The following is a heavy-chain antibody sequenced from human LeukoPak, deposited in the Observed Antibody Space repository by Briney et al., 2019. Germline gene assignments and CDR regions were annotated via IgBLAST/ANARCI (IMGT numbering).Heavy chain of an antibody. J-gene: IGHJ6*03. Sequence: SETLSLTCTVSGGSISSYYWSWIRQPAGKGLEWIGRIYTSGSTNYNPSLKSRVTMSVDTSKNQFSLKRSAVTAAAAAVYYCARQSTVTKGVCYYYYMDVWGKGTTVTVSS. CDR1: GGSISSYY. CDR3: ARQSTVTKGVCYYYYMDV. V-gene: IGHV4-4*07. D-gene: IGHD4-17*01. CDR2: IYTSGST.